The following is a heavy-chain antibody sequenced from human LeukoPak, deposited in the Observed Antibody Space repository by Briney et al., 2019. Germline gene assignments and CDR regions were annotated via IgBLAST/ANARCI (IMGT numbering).Heavy chain of an antibody. D-gene: IGHD3-22*01. CDR3: ARSSMIVVVIGSPLEYFQH. Sequence: PSETLSLTCAVYGGSFSGYYWSWTRQPPGKGLEWIGEINHSGSTNYNPSLKSRVTISVDTSKNQFSLKLSSVTAADTAVYYCARSSMIVVVIGSPLEYFQHWGQGTLVTVSS. CDR1: GGSFSGYY. V-gene: IGHV4-34*01. CDR2: INHSGST. J-gene: IGHJ1*01.